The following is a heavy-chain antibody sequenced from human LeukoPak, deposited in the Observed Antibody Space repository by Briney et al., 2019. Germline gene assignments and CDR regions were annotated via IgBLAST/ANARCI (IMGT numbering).Heavy chain of an antibody. J-gene: IGHJ6*02. CDR2: INHSGST. CDR3: ARGSHKTVPNCSGGSCYYYGMDV. V-gene: IGHV4-34*01. D-gene: IGHD2-15*01. CDR1: GGSFSGYY. Sequence: SETLSLTCAVYGGSFSGYYWSWIRQPPGKGLEWIGEINHSGSTNYNPSPKSRVTISVDTSKNQFSLKLSSVTAADTAVYYCARGSHKTVPNCSGGSCYYYGMDVWGQGTTVTVSS.